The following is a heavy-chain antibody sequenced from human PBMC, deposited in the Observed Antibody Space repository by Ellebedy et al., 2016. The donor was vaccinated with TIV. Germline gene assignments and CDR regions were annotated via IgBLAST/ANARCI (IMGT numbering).Heavy chain of an antibody. D-gene: IGHD3-22*01. J-gene: IGHJ4*02. CDR2: TYYRSNWNN. CDR3: AREAADYDRSYFDY. V-gene: IGHV6-1*01. Sequence: SQTLSLTCXISGDSVSSNSAAWNWIRQSPSRGLEWLGRTYYRSNWNNEYAVSVKSRITINPDTSKNQFSLQLNSVTPEDTALYYCAREAADYDRSYFDYWGQGTLVTVSS. CDR1: GDSVSSNSAA.